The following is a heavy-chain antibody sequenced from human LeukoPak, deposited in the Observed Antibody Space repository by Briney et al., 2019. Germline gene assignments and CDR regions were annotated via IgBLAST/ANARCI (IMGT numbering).Heavy chain of an antibody. CDR1: GFTFSSYA. J-gene: IGHJ6*02. V-gene: IGHV3-23*01. Sequence: GGSLRLSCAASGFTFSSYAMSWVRQAPGKGLEWVSAISGSGGSTYYADSVKGRFTISRDHSKNTLYLQMNSLRAEDTAVYYCAKRRVVVVAARYYGMDVWGQGTTVTVSS. D-gene: IGHD2-15*01. CDR3: AKRRVVVVAARYYGMDV. CDR2: ISGSGGST.